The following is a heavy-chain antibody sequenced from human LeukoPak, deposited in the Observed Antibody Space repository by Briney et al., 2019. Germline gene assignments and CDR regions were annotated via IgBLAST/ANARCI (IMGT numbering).Heavy chain of an antibody. CDR2: INSDGSST. CDR3: AREIQRTIEMTTNRAFDI. J-gene: IGHJ3*02. Sequence: PGGSLRLSCAASGFTFSSYWMHWVRQAPGKGLVWVSRINSDGSSTSYADSVKGRFTISRDNAKNTLYLQMNSLRAEDTAVYYCAREIQRTIEMTTNRAFDIWGQGTMVTVSS. V-gene: IGHV3-74*01. D-gene: IGHD5-24*01. CDR1: GFTFSSYW.